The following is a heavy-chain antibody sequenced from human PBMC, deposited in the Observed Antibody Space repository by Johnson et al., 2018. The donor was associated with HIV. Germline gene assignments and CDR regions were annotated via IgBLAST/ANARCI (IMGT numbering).Heavy chain of an antibody. CDR2: IYSVGST. CDR3: ARDPFGALDGDAFDI. V-gene: IGHV3-66*01. CDR1: GFTVTTKY. D-gene: IGHD3-10*01. J-gene: IGHJ3*02. Sequence: VQLVESGGGLVQTGGSLRLSCAASGFTVTTKYMSWVRQAPGKGLEWVSVIYSVGSTYYADSVKGRFTISRDNSKNTLYLQMNSLRAEDTAVYYCARDPFGALDGDAFDIWGQGTMVTVSS.